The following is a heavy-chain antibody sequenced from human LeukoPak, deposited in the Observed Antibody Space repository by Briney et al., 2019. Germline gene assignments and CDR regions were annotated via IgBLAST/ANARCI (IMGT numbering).Heavy chain of an antibody. Sequence: PGGSLRLSCAASGFTFSRYTVNWVRQAPGKGLEWVSSITNSSTYIYYADSVKGRFTISRDNAKNSLYLDMNSLRAEDTAVYYCTRGTGSYDYWGQGTRVTVSS. CDR1: GFTFSRYT. J-gene: IGHJ4*02. CDR3: TRGTGSYDY. CDR2: ITNSSTYI. D-gene: IGHD1-26*01. V-gene: IGHV3-21*01.